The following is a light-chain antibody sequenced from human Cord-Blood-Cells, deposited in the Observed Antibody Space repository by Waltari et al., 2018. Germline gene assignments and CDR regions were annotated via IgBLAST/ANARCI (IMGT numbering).Light chain of an antibody. Sequence: QSVLTQPPSVSGVPGQRVTISCTGSSSNIGAGYDVHWYQQLPGTAPKLLIYGNGNRPSGVPDRFSGSKSGTSASLAITGLQAEDEADYYCQSYDSSLSAVFGGGTKLTVL. CDR1: SSNIGAGYD. J-gene: IGLJ3*02. V-gene: IGLV1-40*01. CDR2: GNG. CDR3: QSYDSSLSAV.